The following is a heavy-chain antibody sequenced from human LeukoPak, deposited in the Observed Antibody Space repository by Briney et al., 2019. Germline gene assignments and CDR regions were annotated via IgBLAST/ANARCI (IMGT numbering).Heavy chain of an antibody. CDR2: IYYSGST. CDR3: ARPRSYYDSSGPWVY. CDR1: GGSISSYY. D-gene: IGHD3-22*01. Sequence: SETLSLTCTVSGGSISSYYWNWIWQSPGKGLEWIGNIYYSGSTNYNPSLKSRITMAVDTSKNQFYLKLSSVTAADTAVYYCARPRSYYDSSGPWVYWGQGTLVTVSS. J-gene: IGHJ4*02. V-gene: IGHV4-59*08.